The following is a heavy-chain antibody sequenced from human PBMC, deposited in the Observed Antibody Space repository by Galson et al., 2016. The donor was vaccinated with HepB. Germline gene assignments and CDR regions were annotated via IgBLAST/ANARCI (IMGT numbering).Heavy chain of an antibody. V-gene: IGHV3-21*01. CDR2: ISASSTYI. CDR3: AISHMGYFDY. CDR1: GFTFSIYT. J-gene: IGHJ4*02. Sequence: PRLSCATSGFTFSIYTLNWVRQAPGKGLEWVSSISASSTYIYYADSVKGRFTISRDDAKNSLYMELHSLRVEDTAVYFWAISHMGYFDYWGQGTLVTVSS. D-gene: IGHD1-26*01.